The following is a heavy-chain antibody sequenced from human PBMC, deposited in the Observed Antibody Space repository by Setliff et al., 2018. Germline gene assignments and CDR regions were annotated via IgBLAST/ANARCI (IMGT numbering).Heavy chain of an antibody. CDR3: ARGGMAAANRKGVFEY. Sequence: GASVKVSCKASGYSLTRYYMHWVRQAPGQGLEWMGIINPGGGSASYAEKFQGGVTMTRDTSTSTFYMEVNILRSDDTAVYYCARGGMAAANRKGVFEYWGQGTLVTVSS. V-gene: IGHV1-46*01. D-gene: IGHD6-13*01. CDR1: GYSLTRYY. CDR2: INPGGGSA. J-gene: IGHJ4*02.